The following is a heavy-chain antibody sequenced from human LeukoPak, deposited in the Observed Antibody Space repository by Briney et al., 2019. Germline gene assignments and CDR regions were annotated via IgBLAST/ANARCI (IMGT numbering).Heavy chain of an antibody. Sequence: GGSLRLSCAASGFTFSNTWFHWVRQAPGKGLEWIGRIKSKTAGGTRDYAAPVKGRFTISRDDSKDTLYLQMNSLRAEDTAVYYCAREGDHGIAAAGTPEYFQHWGQGTLVTVSS. D-gene: IGHD6-13*01. CDR2: IKSKTAGGTR. J-gene: IGHJ1*01. CDR1: GFTFSNTW. CDR3: AREGDHGIAAAGTPEYFQH. V-gene: IGHV3-15*01.